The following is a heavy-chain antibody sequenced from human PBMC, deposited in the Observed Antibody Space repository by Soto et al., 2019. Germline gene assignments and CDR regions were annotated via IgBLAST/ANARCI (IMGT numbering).Heavy chain of an antibody. Sequence: QVQLQQWGAGLLKPSETLSLTCAVYGGSFSGYYWSWIRQPPGKGLEWIGEINHSGSTNYNPSLKSRVTISVDTSKNQFSLKLSSETAADTAVYYCARGLTMVRGVITIGRNYYFDYWGQGTLVTVSS. CDR2: INHSGST. J-gene: IGHJ4*02. CDR3: ARGLTMVRGVITIGRNYYFDY. V-gene: IGHV4-34*01. D-gene: IGHD3-10*01. CDR1: GGSFSGYY.